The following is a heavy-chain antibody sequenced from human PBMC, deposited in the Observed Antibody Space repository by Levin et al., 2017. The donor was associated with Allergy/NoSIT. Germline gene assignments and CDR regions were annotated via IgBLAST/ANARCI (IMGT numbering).Heavy chain of an antibody. CDR3: ARLKGYYDSGRRGWFDP. CDR2: INPKSGSA. Sequence: GESLKISCKASKYIFTAFYLHWVRQAPGQGLEWMGWINPKSGSANYAQNFQGRVAMTRDMSISTAYMELNRLTSDDTAVYYCARLKGYYDSGRRGWFDPWGQGTLVTVSS. CDR1: KYIFTAFY. D-gene: IGHD3-10*01. V-gene: IGHV1-2*02. J-gene: IGHJ5*02.